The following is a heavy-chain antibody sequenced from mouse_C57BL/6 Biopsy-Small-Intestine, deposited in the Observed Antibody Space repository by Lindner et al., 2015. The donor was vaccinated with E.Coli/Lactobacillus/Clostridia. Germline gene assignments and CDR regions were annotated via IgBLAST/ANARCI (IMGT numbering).Heavy chain of an antibody. Sequence: VQLQESGAELVRPGTSVEVSCKASGYTFTNYLIDWAKQRPGQGLEWIGVINPGNNITNFNEKFKGKASFTAVTSSNTAYMQLSSLTTEDSAIYFCVRRPFDYWGQGTTLTVSS. V-gene: IGHV1-54*02. CDR1: GYTFTNYL. J-gene: IGHJ2*01. CDR2: INPGNNIT. CDR3: VRRPFDY.